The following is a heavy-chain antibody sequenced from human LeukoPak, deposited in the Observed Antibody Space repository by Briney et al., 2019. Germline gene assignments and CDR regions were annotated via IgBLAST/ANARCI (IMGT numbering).Heavy chain of an antibody. CDR2: INPNSGGT. D-gene: IGHD5-18*01. CDR3: ARAVDTAMVISPFDP. Sequence: ASVKVSCKASGYTFTGYYMHWVRQAPGQGLEWKGWINPNSGGTNYAQKFQGRVTMTRDTSISTAYMELSRLRSDDTAVYYCARAVDTAMVISPFDPWGQGTLVTVSS. J-gene: IGHJ5*02. CDR1: GYTFTGYY. V-gene: IGHV1-2*02.